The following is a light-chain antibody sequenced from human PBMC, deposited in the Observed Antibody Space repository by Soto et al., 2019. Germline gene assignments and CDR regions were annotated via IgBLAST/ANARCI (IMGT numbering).Light chain of an antibody. Sequence: DIQMTQSPSSLSASLGDRVTITCRASQNIDNYLNWYQQKPGKAPKLLIYATSTLQSGVPSRFSGSGSGTEFTLTISSLQAEDFATYFCQESYTTPAVSFVGGTKVEIK. CDR3: QESYTTPAVS. V-gene: IGKV1-39*01. CDR2: ATS. J-gene: IGKJ4*01. CDR1: QNIDNY.